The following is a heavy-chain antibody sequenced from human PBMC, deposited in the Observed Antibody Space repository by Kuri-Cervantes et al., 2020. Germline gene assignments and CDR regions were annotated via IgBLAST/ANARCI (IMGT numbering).Heavy chain of an antibody. Sequence: GGSLRLSCAASGFTFSGYAMSWVRQAPGKGLEWVSAISGSGGSTYYADSVKGRFTISRDNSKNTLYLQMNSLRAEDTAVYYCARGYSGSLNYFDYWGQGTLVTVSS. V-gene: IGHV3-23*01. CDR2: ISGSGGST. CDR3: ARGYSGSLNYFDY. D-gene: IGHD1-26*01. CDR1: GFTFSGYA. J-gene: IGHJ4*02.